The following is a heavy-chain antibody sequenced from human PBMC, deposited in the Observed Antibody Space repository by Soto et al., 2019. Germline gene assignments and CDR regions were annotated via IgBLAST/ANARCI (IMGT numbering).Heavy chain of an antibody. CDR3: ARLNVYWISTNCQGYYGMDV. D-gene: IGHD2-2*01. V-gene: IGHV4-39*01. J-gene: IGHJ6*04. CDR2: IYSSENT. CDR1: GGSVSSSSYS. Sequence: PSETLSLTCTVSGGSVSSSSYSGGWIRQSPGKGLEWIGTIYSSENTYYNPSLLSRVTVSVDTSKNEFSLRLGSVTAADTAVYYCARLNVYWISTNCQGYYGMDVWVLGSRVSVSS.